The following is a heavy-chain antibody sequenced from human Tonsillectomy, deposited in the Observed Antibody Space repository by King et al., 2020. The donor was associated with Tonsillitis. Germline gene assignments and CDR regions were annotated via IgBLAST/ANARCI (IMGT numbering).Heavy chain of an antibody. CDR1: GGSISSYY. J-gene: IGHJ5*02. V-gene: IGHV4-59*03. CDR2: IYYSGST. D-gene: IGHD3-9*01. CDR3: ASILPGSLGGFDP. Sequence: QLQESGPGLVKPSETLSLTCTVSGGSISSYYWNWIRQPPGKGLEWIGDIYYSGSTNYNPSLKSRVTISVDTSKNQFSLKLSSVTAADTAVYYCASILPGSLGGFDPWGQGTLGTVSS.